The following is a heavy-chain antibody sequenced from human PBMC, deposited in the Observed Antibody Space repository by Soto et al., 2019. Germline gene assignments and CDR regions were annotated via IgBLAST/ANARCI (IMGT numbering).Heavy chain of an antibody. D-gene: IGHD2-2*01. V-gene: IGHV1-8*01. J-gene: IGHJ6*02. CDR1: GYTVTSYD. CDR3: ARAGDVLVPAAIALAYYYYYGMDV. CDR2: MNPNSGNT. Sequence: ASVKVSCKASGYTVTSYDINWVRQATGQGLEWMGWMNPNSGNTGYAQKFQGRVTMTRNTSISTAYMELSSLRSEDTAVYYCARAGDVLVPAAIALAYYYYYGMDVWGQGTTVTVSS.